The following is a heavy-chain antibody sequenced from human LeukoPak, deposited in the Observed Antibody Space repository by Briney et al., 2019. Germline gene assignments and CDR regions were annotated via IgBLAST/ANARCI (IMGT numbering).Heavy chain of an antibody. J-gene: IGHJ6*03. CDR1: GYTFTSYA. D-gene: IGHD3-10*01. V-gene: IGHV1-69*06. Sequence: GASVKVSCKASGYTFTSYAMHWVRQAPGQRLEWMGGIIPIFGTANYAQKFQGRVTITADKSTSTAYMELSSLRSEDTAVYYCAMRISRRSLWFGELLTSNYYMDVWGKGTTVTISS. CDR3: AMRISRRSLWFGELLTSNYYMDV. CDR2: IIPIFGTA.